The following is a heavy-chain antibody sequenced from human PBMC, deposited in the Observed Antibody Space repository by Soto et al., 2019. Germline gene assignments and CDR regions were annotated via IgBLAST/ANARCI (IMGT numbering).Heavy chain of an antibody. J-gene: IGHJ4*02. V-gene: IGHV4-39*01. Sequence: PSETLSLTCTVSGGSVTNSSYYWGWIRQSPGKGLEWIGSVYYRGRSYSKSSVKSRVTISVDTSKNQFSLNLNSVTASDTAVYFCARHAPGSTFFDYWGQGALVTVSS. CDR2: VYYRGRS. CDR1: GGSVTNSSYY. CDR3: ARHAPGSTFFDY. D-gene: IGHD3-10*01.